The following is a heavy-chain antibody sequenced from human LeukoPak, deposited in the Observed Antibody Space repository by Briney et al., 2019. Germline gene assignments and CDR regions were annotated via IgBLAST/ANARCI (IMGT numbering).Heavy chain of an antibody. V-gene: IGHV1-2*02. J-gene: IGHJ4*02. Sequence: ASGKVSCKASGYTFTGYYIHWVRQAPGQGLEWMGWINRNTGGTDYAQKFQGRVTMTRDTSISTAYMELSRLRSDDTAMYYCAWNYSFDHWGQGTLVTVSS. CDR2: INRNTGGT. D-gene: IGHD1-7*01. CDR3: AWNYSFDH. CDR1: GYTFTGYY.